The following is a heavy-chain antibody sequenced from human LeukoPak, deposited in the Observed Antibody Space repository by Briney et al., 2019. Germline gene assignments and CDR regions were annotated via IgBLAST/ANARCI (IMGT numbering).Heavy chain of an antibody. Sequence: SETLSLTCTVSGNSISSRTYYWSWTRQHPGKGLEWIGYIYSSESTYYNPSLKSRVTISGDTSKNQFSLRLTSVTAADTAVYYCARGDYDSSGYYVTYDGFDIWGQGKMVTVSS. V-gene: IGHV4-31*03. CDR2: IYSSEST. CDR3: ARGDYDSSGYYVTYDGFDI. D-gene: IGHD3-22*01. J-gene: IGHJ3*02. CDR1: GNSISSRTYY.